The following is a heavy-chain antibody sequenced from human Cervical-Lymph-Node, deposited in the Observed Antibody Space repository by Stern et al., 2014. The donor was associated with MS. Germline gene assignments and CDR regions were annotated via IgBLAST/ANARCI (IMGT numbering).Heavy chain of an antibody. CDR3: ANAYCTSPSCYRWFAFDV. D-gene: IGHD2-2*01. Sequence: QMQLVQSGPEVKNPGASVNVSCDMSDSTLSNSALSWVRQTPGRGLDWLGGISTYTGKTESARRFQDRLTMTIDTSARTAYMELKSLRSDDTAVYYCANAYCTSPSCYRWFAFDVWGQGTMITVSS. CDR1: DSTLSNSA. V-gene: IGHV1-18*01. CDR2: ISTYTGKT. J-gene: IGHJ3*01.